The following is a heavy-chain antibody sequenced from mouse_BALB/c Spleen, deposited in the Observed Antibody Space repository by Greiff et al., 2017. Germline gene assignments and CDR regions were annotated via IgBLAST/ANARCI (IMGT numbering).Heavy chain of an antibody. D-gene: IGHD2-12*01. CDR2: INSNCGST. V-gene: IGHV5-6-3*01. CDR3: AREKDYYSRFAY. CDR1: GFTFSSYG. J-gene: IGHJ3*01. Sequence: EVKVMGSGGGLVQPGGSLKLSCAASGFTFSSYGMTWVRQTPDKRQELVATINSNCGSTYYPDSVKGRFTISRDNAKNTLYLQMSSLKYEDTAMYYSAREKDYYSRFAYWGTWTLVTVSA.